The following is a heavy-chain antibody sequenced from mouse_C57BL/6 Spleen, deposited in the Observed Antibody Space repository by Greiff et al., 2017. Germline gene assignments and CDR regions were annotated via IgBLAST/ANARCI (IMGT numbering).Heavy chain of an antibody. J-gene: IGHJ1*03. D-gene: IGHD1-1*01. Sequence: QVQLQQPGAELVRPGTSVKLSCKASGYTFTSYWMHWVKQRPGQGLEWIGVIDPSDSYTNYNPKFKGKATLTVDTSSSTAYMQLSSLTSEDSAVYYCASLGTVVATTSHWYFDVWGKGTTVTVSS. CDR3: ASLGTVVATTSHWYFDV. CDR1: GYTFTSYW. V-gene: IGHV1-59*01. CDR2: IDPSDSYT.